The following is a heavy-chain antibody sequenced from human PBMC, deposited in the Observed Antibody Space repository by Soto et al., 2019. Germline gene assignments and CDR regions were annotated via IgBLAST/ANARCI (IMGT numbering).Heavy chain of an antibody. D-gene: IGHD3-3*01. CDR2: INHSGST. CDR3: ARREEDFWSREYYYYMDV. CDR1: GGSFSGYY. V-gene: IGHV4-34*01. J-gene: IGHJ6*03. Sequence: QVQLQQWGAGLLKPSETLSLTCAVYGGSFSGYYWSWIRQPPGKGLEWMGEINHSGSTNYNPSLKSRVTITVATSKNQFSLKQSSVAAADTAVYYCARREEDFWSREYYYYMDVWGKGTTVTVSS.